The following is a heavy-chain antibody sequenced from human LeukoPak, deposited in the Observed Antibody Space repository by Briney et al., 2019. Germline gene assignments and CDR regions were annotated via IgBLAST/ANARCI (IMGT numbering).Heavy chain of an antibody. CDR3: ARLPPNSLVAAPPYY. J-gene: IGHJ4*01. V-gene: IGHV1-2*06. D-gene: IGHD2-15*01. Sequence: ASXXXXCKASGYTFTGYYMHWVRQAPGQGVEWRGRINPNSGGTNYAQKFQGRVTITRDTAISTDYMELSRLTSDDTAVYHRARLPPNSLVAAPPYYSGHRTLVTVSS. CDR2: INPNSGGT. CDR1: GYTFTGYY.